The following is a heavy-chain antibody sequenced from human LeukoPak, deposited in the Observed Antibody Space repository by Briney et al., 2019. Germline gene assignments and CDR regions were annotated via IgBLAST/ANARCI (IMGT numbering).Heavy chain of an antibody. Sequence: GRSLRLACAVAGFTFSIYAMRCVSQAAGKGLEWDSSIRGSGGNTYYADSVKERLTICRDNSKNTLYLQMNSLRAEDTAVDYCAKEPHTAIPEGWFDPWGQGTLVSVSS. CDR2: IRGSGGNT. CDR3: AKEPHTAIPEGWFDP. D-gene: IGHD2-2*02. CDR1: GFTFSIYA. V-gene: IGHV3-23*01. J-gene: IGHJ5*02.